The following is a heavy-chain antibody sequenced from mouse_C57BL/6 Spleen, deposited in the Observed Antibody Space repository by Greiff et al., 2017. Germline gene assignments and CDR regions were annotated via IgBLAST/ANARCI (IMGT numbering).Heavy chain of an antibody. CDR2: IDPSGGYT. CDR1: GYTFTSYW. V-gene: IGHV1-50*01. Sequence: QVQLKQPGAELAKPGASVKLSCKASGYTFTSYWMRWVKQRTGQGLEWIGEIDPSGGYTNYNQKFKGKATLTVDTSSSTAYMQLRSLTSEDSAVYFCARRREYYYCSSFLFGDRGQGPTLTSSS. D-gene: IGHD1-1*01. CDR3: ARRREYYYCSSFLFGD. J-gene: IGHJ2*01.